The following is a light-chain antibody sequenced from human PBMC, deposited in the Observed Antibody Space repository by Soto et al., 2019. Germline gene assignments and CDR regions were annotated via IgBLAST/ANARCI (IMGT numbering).Light chain of an antibody. CDR1: QTISSW. V-gene: IGKV1-5*03. CDR2: KAS. CDR3: QQYGTYLWT. J-gene: IGKJ1*01. Sequence: IQMTQSPSTLSGSVGDRVTITCRASQTISSWLAWYQQKPGKAPKLLIYKASTLKSGVPSRFSGSGSGTEFTLTISSLQPDDFATYYCQQYGTYLWTFGQGTKVDIK.